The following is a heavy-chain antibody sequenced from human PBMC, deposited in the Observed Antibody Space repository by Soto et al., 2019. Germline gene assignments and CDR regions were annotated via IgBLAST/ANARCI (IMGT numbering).Heavy chain of an antibody. Sequence: LGLSCAASGFTFSSYAMSWVRQAPGKGLEWVSAISGSGGSTYYADSVKGLFTISRDNSKNTLYLQMNSLRAEDTAVYYCAKDGSGSGSYSFDYWGQGTLVTVSS. V-gene: IGHV3-23*01. CDR1: GFTFSSYA. CDR3: AKDGSGSGSYSFDY. CDR2: ISGSGGST. D-gene: IGHD3-10*01. J-gene: IGHJ4*02.